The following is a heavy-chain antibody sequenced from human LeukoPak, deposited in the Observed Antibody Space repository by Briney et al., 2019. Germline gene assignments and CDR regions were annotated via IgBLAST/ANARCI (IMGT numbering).Heavy chain of an antibody. CDR3: AKLNIAAAGTGGADY. Sequence: QPGGSLRLSCAASGFTFSSYAMSWVRQAPGRGREWVSAISGSGGSTYYADSVKGRFTISRDNSKNTLYLQMNSLRAEDTAVYYCAKLNIAAAGTGGADYWGQGTLVTVSS. CDR2: ISGSGGST. J-gene: IGHJ4*02. V-gene: IGHV3-23*01. CDR1: GFTFSSYA. D-gene: IGHD6-13*01.